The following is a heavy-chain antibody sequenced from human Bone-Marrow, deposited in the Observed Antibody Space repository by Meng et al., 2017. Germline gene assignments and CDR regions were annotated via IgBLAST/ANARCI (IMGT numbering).Heavy chain of an antibody. J-gene: IGHJ3*02. D-gene: IGHD3-10*01. CDR3: ARVPYTMVRGVIIRVWHDAFDI. Sequence: ASVKVSCKASGYTFTSYDINWVRQATGQGLEWMGWMNPNSGNTGYAQKFQGRVTITRNTSISTAYMELSSLRSEDTAVYYCARVPYTMVRGVIIRVWHDAFDIWGQGTKVTVSS. CDR2: MNPNSGNT. V-gene: IGHV1-8*03. CDR1: GYTFTSYD.